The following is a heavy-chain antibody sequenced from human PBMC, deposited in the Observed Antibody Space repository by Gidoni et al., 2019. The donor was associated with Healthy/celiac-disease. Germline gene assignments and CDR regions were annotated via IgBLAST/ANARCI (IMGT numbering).Heavy chain of an antibody. V-gene: IGHV3-33*01. J-gene: IGHJ6*02. D-gene: IGHD3-3*01. CDR2: IWYDGSNK. CDR1: GFTFSSYG. CDR3: ARESIFGVVDGMDV. Sequence: QVQLVESGGGVVQPGRSLRLSCAASGFTFSSYGMHWVRQPPGKGLEWVAVIWYDGSNKYYADSVKGRFTISRDNSKNTLYLQMNSLRAEDTAVYYCARESIFGVVDGMDVWGQGTTVTVSS.